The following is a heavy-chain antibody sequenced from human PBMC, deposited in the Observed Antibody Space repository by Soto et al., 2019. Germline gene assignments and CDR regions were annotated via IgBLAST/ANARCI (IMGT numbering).Heavy chain of an antibody. V-gene: IGHV3-23*01. D-gene: IGHD3-3*01. J-gene: IGHJ6*02. CDR2: FSGSGGST. CDR3: ARDWTGDTCPCLDV. CDR1: GFTFSNYA. Sequence: EVQLLESGGGLVQPGASLRLSCAAAGFTFSNYALTWVRQSPGKGLEWVSTFSGSGGSTYYADSVRGRFTISRDNSKNTLFLQMNSLRVEDTAIYHCARDWTGDTCPCLDVWGQGTTVSVSS.